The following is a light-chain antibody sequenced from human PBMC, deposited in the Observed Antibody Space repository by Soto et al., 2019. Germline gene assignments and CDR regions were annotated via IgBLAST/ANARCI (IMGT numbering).Light chain of an antibody. Sequence: EIVLTQSPATLSLSPGQRATLSCRASQSVSTYLAWYQQKPGQAPRLLIYDASTRATGIPARFSGSGSGTDLTLTISSLEPEDFALYYCQQRSNWPPTWTFGQGTKVEIK. CDR3: QQRSNWPPTWT. CDR1: QSVSTY. J-gene: IGKJ1*01. V-gene: IGKV3-11*01. CDR2: DAS.